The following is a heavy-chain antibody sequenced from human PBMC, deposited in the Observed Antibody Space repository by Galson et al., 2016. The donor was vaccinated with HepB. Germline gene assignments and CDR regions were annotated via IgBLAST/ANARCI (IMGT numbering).Heavy chain of an antibody. CDR1: GGSISSGGHS. J-gene: IGHJ4*02. D-gene: IGHD3-16*01. V-gene: IGHV4-61*08. CDR2: IHYSGST. Sequence: SETLSLTCAVSGGSISSGGHSWSWIRQPPGKGLEWLGYIHYSGSTNCNPPLKTRVTISVDTPQNQFSLNLRSVTAADTATYSCARAPDSGFDVYGWSHWGQGALVTVSS. CDR3: ARAPDSGFDVYGWSH.